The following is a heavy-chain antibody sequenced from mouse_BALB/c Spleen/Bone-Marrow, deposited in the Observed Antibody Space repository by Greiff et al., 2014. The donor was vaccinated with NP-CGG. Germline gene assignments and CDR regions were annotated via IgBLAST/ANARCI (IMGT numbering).Heavy chain of an antibody. Sequence: EVQLQQSGPELVKPGASVKMSCKASGYTFTSYVMHWVKQKPGQGLEWIGYINPYNDGTKYNEMFKGKSTLTSDKSSSTAYMELSSLPSEDAAVYYCARGLRVRARYFDYWGQGTTLTVSS. V-gene: IGHV1-14*01. CDR2: INPYNDGT. J-gene: IGHJ2*01. CDR1: GYTFTSYV. CDR3: ARGLRVRARYFDY. D-gene: IGHD3-3*01.